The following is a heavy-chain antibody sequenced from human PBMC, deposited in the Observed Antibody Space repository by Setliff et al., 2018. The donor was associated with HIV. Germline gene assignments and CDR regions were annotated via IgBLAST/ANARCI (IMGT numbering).Heavy chain of an antibody. CDR1: GGSISSGSYY. Sequence: KTSETLSLTCTVSGGSISSGSYYWGWIRQPAGKGLQWIGHIYATGSTNYNPSLKSRLTISMDTSKNQFSLNLSSVTAADTAVYYCAREGTYCSSTICYDWFDPWGQGTLVTVSS. CDR2: IYATGST. J-gene: IGHJ5*02. CDR3: AREGTYCSSTICYDWFDP. D-gene: IGHD2-2*01. V-gene: IGHV4-61*09.